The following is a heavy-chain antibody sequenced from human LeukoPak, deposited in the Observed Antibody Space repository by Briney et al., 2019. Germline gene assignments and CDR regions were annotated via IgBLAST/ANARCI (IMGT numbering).Heavy chain of an antibody. CDR2: ISSSSSYI. CDR3: ARAGYSYVRAFDI. V-gene: IGHV3-21*01. J-gene: IGHJ3*02. CDR1: GFTFSSYS. Sequence: PGGSLRLPCAASGFTFSSYSMNWVRQAPGKGLEWVSSISSSSSYIYYADSVKGRFTISRDNAKNSLYLQMNSLRAEDTAVYYCARAGYSYVRAFDIWGQGTMVTVSS. D-gene: IGHD5-18*01.